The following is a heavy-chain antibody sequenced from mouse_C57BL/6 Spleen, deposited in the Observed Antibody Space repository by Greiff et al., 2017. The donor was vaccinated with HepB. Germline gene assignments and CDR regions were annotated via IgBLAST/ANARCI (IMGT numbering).Heavy chain of an antibody. Sequence: EVNVVESGGGLVKPGGSLKLSCAASGFTFSSYTMSWVRQTPEKRLEWVATISGGGGNTYYPDSVKGRFTISRDNAKNTLYLQMSSLRSEDTALYYCARQGHYDYDEAWFAYWGQGTLVTVSA. D-gene: IGHD2-4*01. J-gene: IGHJ3*01. CDR1: GFTFSSYT. CDR3: ARQGHYDYDEAWFAY. CDR2: ISGGGGNT. V-gene: IGHV5-9*01.